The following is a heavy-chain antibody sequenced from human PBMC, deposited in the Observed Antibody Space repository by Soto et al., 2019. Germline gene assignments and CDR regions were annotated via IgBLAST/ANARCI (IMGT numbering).Heavy chain of an antibody. D-gene: IGHD2-8*01. CDR1: GFTFTSPA. CDR3: AADATAWQQMVPSDY. J-gene: IGHJ4*02. CDR2: IYFGSGYT. Sequence: SVKVSCKASGFTFTSPAFQWVRQARGQRWEWIGWIYFGSGYTNYAQRFQDRVTLTRDMSTATTYMELSRLTSEDTAIYYCAADATAWQQMVPSDYWGQGTLVTVSS. V-gene: IGHV1-58*01.